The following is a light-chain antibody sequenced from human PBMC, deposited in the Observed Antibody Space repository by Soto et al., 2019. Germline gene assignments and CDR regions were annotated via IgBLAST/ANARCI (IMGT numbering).Light chain of an antibody. CDR3: QQYGSSGT. CDR1: QSVSSH. V-gene: IGKV3-20*01. Sequence: EIVLTQSPATLSLSPGERATLSCRASQSVSSHLAWFQQRPGQAPRLLIYDASNRATGIPDRFSGSGSGTDFTLTISRLEPENFAVYYCQQYGSSGTFGQGTKVDIK. J-gene: IGKJ1*01. CDR2: DAS.